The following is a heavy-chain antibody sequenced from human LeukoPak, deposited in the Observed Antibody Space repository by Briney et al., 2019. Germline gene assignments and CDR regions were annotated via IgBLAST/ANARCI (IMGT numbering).Heavy chain of an antibody. CDR1: GFTFSSYA. Sequence: GGSLRLSCAASGFTFSSYAMSWVRQAPGKGLEWVSAVNGRGTSTFYADSVKGRFTISRDNSKNTLYLQMSSLRAEDTAIYYCAKDLQIYSDFDSWGQGTLVTVSS. CDR2: VNGRGTST. D-gene: IGHD6-13*01. CDR3: AKDLQIYSDFDS. J-gene: IGHJ4*02. V-gene: IGHV3-23*01.